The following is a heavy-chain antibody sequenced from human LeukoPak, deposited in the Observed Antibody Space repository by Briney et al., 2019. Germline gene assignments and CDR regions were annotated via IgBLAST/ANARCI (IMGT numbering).Heavy chain of an antibody. Sequence: SETLSLTCTVSGGSISSYYWSWIRQPPGKGLEWIGYIYYSGSTNYNPSLKSRVTISVATSKNQFSLKLSSVTAADTAVYYCARSRYFDWLYIFDHWGQGTLVTVSS. CDR2: IYYSGST. V-gene: IGHV4-59*01. J-gene: IGHJ4*02. D-gene: IGHD3-9*01. CDR3: ARSRYFDWLYIFDH. CDR1: GGSISSYY.